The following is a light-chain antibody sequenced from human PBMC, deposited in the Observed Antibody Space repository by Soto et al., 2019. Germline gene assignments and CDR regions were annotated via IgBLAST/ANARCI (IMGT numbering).Light chain of an antibody. CDR1: SSDIGGYNY. V-gene: IGLV2-14*01. J-gene: IGLJ1*01. Sequence: QSALTQPASVSGSPGQSITLSCTGTSSDIGGYNYVSWYQQHPGKAPKLMIYEVSNRPSGVSNRFSGSKSGNTASLTISGLQAEDEADYYCSSYTGRSSPPYLLGTGTKLTVL. CDR3: SSYTGRSSPPYL. CDR2: EVS.